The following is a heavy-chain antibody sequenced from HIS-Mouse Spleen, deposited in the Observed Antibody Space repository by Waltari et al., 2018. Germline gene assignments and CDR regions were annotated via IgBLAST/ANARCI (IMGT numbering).Heavy chain of an antibody. CDR3: AKASSGWLDY. V-gene: IGHV3-30*18. J-gene: IGHJ4*02. CDR1: GFHLSSQG. Sequence: QVQLVESGGGVVQPGRYLRLTGAAAGFHLSSQGRHRVRQAPGKGLEWVAVISYDGSNKYYADSVKGRFAISRDNSKNTLYLQMNSLRAEDTAVYYCAKASSGWLDYWGQGTLVTVSS. D-gene: IGHD6-19*01. CDR2: ISYDGSNK.